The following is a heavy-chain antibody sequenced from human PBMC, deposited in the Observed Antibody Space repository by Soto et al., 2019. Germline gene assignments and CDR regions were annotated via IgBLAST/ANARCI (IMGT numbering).Heavy chain of an antibody. V-gene: IGHV2-5*02. Sequence: QITLKESGPTLVKPTQPLTLTCTFSGFSLSTSGVGVGWIRQPPGKALEWLALIYWDDDKRYSPSLKSRLTITKDTSKNQVVLTMTNMDPVDTATYYCAHSLLYCSSTSCYPEYDYWGQGTLVTVSS. J-gene: IGHJ4*02. CDR1: GFSLSTSGVG. CDR3: AHSLLYCSSTSCYPEYDY. D-gene: IGHD2-2*01. CDR2: IYWDDDK.